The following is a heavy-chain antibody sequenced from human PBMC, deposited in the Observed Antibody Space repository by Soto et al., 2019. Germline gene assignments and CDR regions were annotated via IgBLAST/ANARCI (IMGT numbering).Heavy chain of an antibody. CDR2: ISYDGSNK. CDR1: GFTFSSYG. CDR3: ASSPSSPYYYYGMDV. Sequence: QVQLVESGGGVVQPGRSLRLSCAASGFTFSSYGMHWVRQAPGKGLEWVAVISYDGSNKYYADSVKGRFTISRDNSKNTLYLQMNSLRAEDTAVYYWASSPSSPYYYYGMDVW. V-gene: IGHV3-30*03. J-gene: IGHJ6*01.